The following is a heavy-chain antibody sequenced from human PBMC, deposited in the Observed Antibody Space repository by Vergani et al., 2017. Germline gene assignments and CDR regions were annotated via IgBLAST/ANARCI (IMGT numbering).Heavy chain of an antibody. Sequence: EVQLLESGGGSVQPGESLRLSCVASGFRFREHGMNWVRQAPGKGLEWVSGISGSGRTTYYAASVKGRFTISRDNSKNTLYLQMNSLRAEDTAVYYCAKDYNIMGALHYWGQGTLVAVSS. CDR2: ISGSGRTT. D-gene: IGHD5-12*01. J-gene: IGHJ4*02. CDR3: AKDYNIMGALHY. CDR1: GFRFREHG. V-gene: IGHV3-23*01.